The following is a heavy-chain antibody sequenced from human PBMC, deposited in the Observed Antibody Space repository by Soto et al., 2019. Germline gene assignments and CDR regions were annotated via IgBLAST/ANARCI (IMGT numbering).Heavy chain of an antibody. V-gene: IGHV1-18*04. Sequence: QVQLVQSGAEVKKPGASVKVSSKASGYTFTSYGISWVRQAPGQGLARMGWISVYNGDTKYAQKLQGRVTMTTDTSTSTAYMELRSLRSDDTAVYYCAKSSGAVAGYYFDYWGQGTLVAVSS. D-gene: IGHD6-19*01. CDR3: AKSSGAVAGYYFDY. CDR1: GYTFTSYG. CDR2: ISVYNGDT. J-gene: IGHJ4*02.